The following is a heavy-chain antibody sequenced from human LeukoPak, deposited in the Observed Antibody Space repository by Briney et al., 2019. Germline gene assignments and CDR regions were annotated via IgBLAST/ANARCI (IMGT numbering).Heavy chain of an antibody. V-gene: IGHV3-9*01. Sequence: GGSLRLSCVASGFTFADHAMHWVRRAPGQGLEWVTGINWNNDGIVYAASVKGRFTVSRDNAKNTLYLQMNGLRPEGTAFYYCARDDYNTLGYNFHHWGQGTLVTVSS. CDR2: INWNNDGI. J-gene: IGHJ1*01. D-gene: IGHD1-1*01. CDR3: ARDDYNTLGYNFHH. CDR1: GFTFADHA.